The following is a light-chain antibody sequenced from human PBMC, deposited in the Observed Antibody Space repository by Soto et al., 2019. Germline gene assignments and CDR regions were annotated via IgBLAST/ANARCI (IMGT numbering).Light chain of an antibody. V-gene: IGKV3-20*01. CDR1: QSVSSSY. Sequence: EIVLTQSPGTLSLSPGERATLSCRASQSVSSSYLAWYQQQPGQAPRLLIYGASSRATGIPDRFSGSVSGTDFTPTISRLEPEDFAVYYGQQYGSSPTITFGQGTRLEIK. CDR2: GAS. CDR3: QQYGSSPTIT. J-gene: IGKJ5*01.